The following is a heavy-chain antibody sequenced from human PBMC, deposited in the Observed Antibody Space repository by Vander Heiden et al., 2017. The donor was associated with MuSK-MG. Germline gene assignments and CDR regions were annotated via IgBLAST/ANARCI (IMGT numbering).Heavy chain of an antibody. CDR1: GYTFPLYY. CDR3: ARDQGLYTPQGGIDS. J-gene: IGHJ4*02. Sequence: QVQVVQSGAEVKKPGASVKVSCKASGYTFPLYYMHWVRQAPGQGLEWMGWINPTSGDTNYAQKFQCRVTMTRDTSISTAYMELSRLRSDDTAVYYCARDQGLYTPQGGIDSWGQGTLVTVSS. V-gene: IGHV1-2*02. D-gene: IGHD2-15*01. CDR2: INPTSGDT.